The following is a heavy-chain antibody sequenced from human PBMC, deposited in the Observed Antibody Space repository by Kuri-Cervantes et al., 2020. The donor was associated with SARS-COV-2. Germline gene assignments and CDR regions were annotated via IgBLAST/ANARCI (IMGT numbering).Heavy chain of an antibody. V-gene: IGHV4-30-4*08. CDR3: ARGITGTRFDP. CDR1: GGSLSSGDYY. J-gene: IGHJ5*02. CDR2: IYSSGSA. D-gene: IGHD1-7*01. Sequence: SCTVSGGSLSSGDYYWTWVRQLPGKGLEWIGNIYSSGSAFYNPSLKSRVTMSLDMSKSQFSLKLSSVTASDTAVHYCARGITGTRFDPWGQGTLVTVSS.